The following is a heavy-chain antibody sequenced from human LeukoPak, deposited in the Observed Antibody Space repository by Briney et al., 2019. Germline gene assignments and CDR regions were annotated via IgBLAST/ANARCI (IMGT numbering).Heavy chain of an antibody. V-gene: IGHV3-23*01. CDR2: ISGSGDRT. D-gene: IGHD1-26*01. Sequence: GGSLRLSCAASGFTFSGGYGMSWVRQAPGKGLEWVSSISGSGDRTYYADSVKGRFTISRDNSKNTLYLQMNSLRAEDTAVYYCAKDAPSGNFDYWGQGTLVTVSS. CDR1: GFTFSGGYG. J-gene: IGHJ4*02. CDR3: AKDAPSGNFDY.